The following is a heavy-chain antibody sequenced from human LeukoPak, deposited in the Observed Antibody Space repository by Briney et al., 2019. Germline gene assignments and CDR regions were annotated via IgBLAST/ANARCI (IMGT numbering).Heavy chain of an antibody. CDR2: IYYSGST. D-gene: IGHD3-9*01. V-gene: IGHV4-61*01. J-gene: IGHJ4*02. CDR1: GGSVSSGSYY. Sequence: SETLSLTCTVSGGSVSSGSYYWSWIRQPPGKGLEWIGYIYYSGSTNYNPSLKSRVTISVDTSKKQFSLNLSSVTAADTAVYYCARAPYFDWLFYPSPFFDYWGQGTLVTVSS. CDR3: ARAPYFDWLFYPSPFFDY.